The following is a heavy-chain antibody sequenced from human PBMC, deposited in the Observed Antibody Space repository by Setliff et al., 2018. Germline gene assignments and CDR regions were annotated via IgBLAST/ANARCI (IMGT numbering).Heavy chain of an antibody. Sequence: SETLSPTCTASGDSISTYYWSWIRRPAVKGLEWIGRVFVDGSTNYNPSLKSRVTMSVDTSKNQFSLKLTSVTAADTAIYYCARDTSSDWAAWFDPWSQGILVTVSS. CDR3: ARDTSSDWAAWFDP. J-gene: IGHJ5*02. CDR2: VFVDGST. V-gene: IGHV4-4*07. D-gene: IGHD3-22*01. CDR1: GDSISTYY.